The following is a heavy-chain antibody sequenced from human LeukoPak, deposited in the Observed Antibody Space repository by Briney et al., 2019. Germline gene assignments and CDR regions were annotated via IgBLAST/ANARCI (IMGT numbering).Heavy chain of an antibody. D-gene: IGHD2-15*01. J-gene: IGHJ1*01. V-gene: IGHV5-51*01. Sequence: GESLKISCKGSGYTFPNYWIGWVRQMPGKGLEWMGIIYPDDSDTRYSPAFQGQVTISADKSISTAYLQWNSLKASDTAMYYCARGGYCTGGSCYSYLQNWGQGTLVAVSS. CDR3: ARGGYCTGGSCYSYLQN. CDR1: GYTFPNYW. CDR2: IYPDDSDT.